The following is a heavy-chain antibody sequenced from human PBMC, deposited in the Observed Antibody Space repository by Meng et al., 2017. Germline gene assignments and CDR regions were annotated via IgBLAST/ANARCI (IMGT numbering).Heavy chain of an antibody. D-gene: IGHD6-19*01. J-gene: IGHJ6*04. CDR2: INHSGST. Sequence: SETLSLTCAVYGGSFSGYYWSWIRQPPGNVLEWIGEINHSGSTNYNPTRKSRVTISVDTSKNQFSMKMSPVTAAETAVYYCARDIAVAGISLNNYYYYYGMDVWGKGTMVTVSS. CDR1: GGSFSGYY. V-gene: IGHV4-34*01. CDR3: ARDIAVAGISLNNYYYYYGMDV.